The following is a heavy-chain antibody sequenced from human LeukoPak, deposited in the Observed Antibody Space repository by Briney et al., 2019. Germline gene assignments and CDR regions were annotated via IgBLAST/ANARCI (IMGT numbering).Heavy chain of an antibody. Sequence: PGGSLRLSCAASGFTFSNYGIHWVRQAPGKGLEWVSVKWYDGSNKYYADSVKGRFTISRDNSKNTLYLQMNSLKVEDTAVYYCARDDSSLAPFDYWGQGTLVTVSS. V-gene: IGHV3-33*01. CDR2: KWYDGSNK. CDR1: GFTFSNYG. CDR3: ARDDSSLAPFDY. D-gene: IGHD4-11*01. J-gene: IGHJ4*02.